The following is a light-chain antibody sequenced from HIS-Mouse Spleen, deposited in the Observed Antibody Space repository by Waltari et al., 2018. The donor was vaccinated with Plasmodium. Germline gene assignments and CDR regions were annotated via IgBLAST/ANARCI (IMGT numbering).Light chain of an antibody. Sequence: IQMTQSPSSLSASVGDRATITCRASQSIRSDLNWYQQKPGKAPKLLIYAASSLQSGGPSRFSGSGSGTDFTLTISSLQPEDFATYYCQQGYSTPLTFGGGTKVEIK. CDR3: QQGYSTPLT. J-gene: IGKJ4*01. CDR1: QSIRSD. V-gene: IGKV1-39*01. CDR2: AAS.